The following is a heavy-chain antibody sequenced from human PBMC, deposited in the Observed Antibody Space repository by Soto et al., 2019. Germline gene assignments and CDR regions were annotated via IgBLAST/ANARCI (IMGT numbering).Heavy chain of an antibody. V-gene: IGHV3-49*03. CDR3: TSTQNLGMVKTT. J-gene: IGHJ5*02. CDR2: IRSKAYGGTT. Sequence: GGSVRVSCTASGFTFGDHAMSWFRQAPGKGLEWVGFIRSKAYGGTTEYAASVKGRFTISRDDSKSIAYLQMNSLKTEDTAVYYCTSTQNLGMVKTTCGPVTLVTVSS. D-gene: IGHD5-18*01. CDR1: GFTFGDHA.